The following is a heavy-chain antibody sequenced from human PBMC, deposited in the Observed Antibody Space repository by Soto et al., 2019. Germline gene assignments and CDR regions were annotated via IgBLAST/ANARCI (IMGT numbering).Heavy chain of an antibody. CDR2: IKQDGSEK. V-gene: IGHV3-7*01. Sequence: EVQLVESGGGLVQPGGSLRLSCAASGFTSSNYWMSWVRQAPGKGLEWVANIKQDGSEKYYVDSVKGRFTISRDNAKNSLFLKMNSRISEDTAVYYCAREKAERAAPSRVGMDVWGQGTTVTVSS. J-gene: IGHJ6*02. CDR3: AREKAERAAPSRVGMDV. D-gene: IGHD6-13*01. CDR1: GFTSSNYW.